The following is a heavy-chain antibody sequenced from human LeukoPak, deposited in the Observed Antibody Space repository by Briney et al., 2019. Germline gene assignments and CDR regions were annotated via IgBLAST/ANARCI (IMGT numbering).Heavy chain of an antibody. CDR2: MNPNSGNT. CDR1: GYTFTSYD. CDR3: ARGSTDDFWSGYYKYYFDY. J-gene: IGHJ4*02. D-gene: IGHD3-3*01. Sequence: ASVKVSCKASGYTFTSYDINWVRQATGQGLEWMGWMNPNSGNTGYAQKFQGRVTMARNTSISTAYMELSSLRFEDTAVYYCARGSTDDFWSGYYKYYFDYWGQGTLVTVSS. V-gene: IGHV1-8*01.